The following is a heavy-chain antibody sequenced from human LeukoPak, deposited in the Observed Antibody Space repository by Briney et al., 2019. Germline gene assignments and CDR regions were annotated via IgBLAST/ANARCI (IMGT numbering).Heavy chain of an antibody. J-gene: IGHJ6*02. Sequence: GSLRLSCAASGFTFSGYWMSWVRQTPGKGLEWVANIKQDGSEKYYVDSVKGRFTISRDNAKNSLYLQMNSLRAEDTAVYYCTTEDYGDYGYYYYGMDVWGQGTTVTVSS. V-gene: IGHV3-7*05. CDR3: TTEDYGDYGYYYYGMDV. D-gene: IGHD4-17*01. CDR2: IKQDGSEK. CDR1: GFTFSGYW.